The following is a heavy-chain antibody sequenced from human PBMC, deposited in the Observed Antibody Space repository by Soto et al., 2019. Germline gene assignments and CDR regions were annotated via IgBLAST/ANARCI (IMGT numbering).Heavy chain of an antibody. CDR2: ISRSASTI. D-gene: IGHD6-13*01. CDR3: ARKPYSSSWSDY. V-gene: IGHV3-11*01. Sequence: PGGSLRLSCAASGFTFSDYYMSWIRQAPGKGLEWISYISRSASTIYYADSVKGRFTISRDNAKNSLYLQMNSLRAEDTAVYYCARKPYSSSWSDYWGQGTLVTVSS. CDR1: GFTFSDYY. J-gene: IGHJ4*02.